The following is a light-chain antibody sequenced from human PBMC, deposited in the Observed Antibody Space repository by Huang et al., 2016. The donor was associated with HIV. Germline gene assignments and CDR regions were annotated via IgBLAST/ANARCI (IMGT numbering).Light chain of an antibody. CDR1: QSLLYSSNKKNY. Sequence: DIVMTQSPDSLTVSLGERATIHCKSSQSLLYSSNKKNYLNWYQQKPGLPPKLLIYWATARESGVPDRFSGSGSGTNFTLTIDSLQADDVAVYYCQQYYNSFWTFGQGTKVQMK. CDR3: QQYYNSFWT. CDR2: WAT. V-gene: IGKV4-1*01. J-gene: IGKJ1*01.